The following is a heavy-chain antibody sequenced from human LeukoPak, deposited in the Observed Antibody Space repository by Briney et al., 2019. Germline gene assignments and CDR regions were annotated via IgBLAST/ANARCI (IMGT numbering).Heavy chain of an antibody. Sequence: GGSLRLSCAASGFTFSSYSMNWVRQAPGKGLEWVSSISSSSYIYYADSVKGRFTISRDNAKNSLYLQMNSLRAEDTAVYYCARDSGGYCSGGSCYSGAFDIWGQGTMVTVSS. D-gene: IGHD2-15*01. CDR3: ARDSGGYCSGGSCYSGAFDI. CDR2: ISSSSYI. V-gene: IGHV3-21*01. J-gene: IGHJ3*02. CDR1: GFTFSSYS.